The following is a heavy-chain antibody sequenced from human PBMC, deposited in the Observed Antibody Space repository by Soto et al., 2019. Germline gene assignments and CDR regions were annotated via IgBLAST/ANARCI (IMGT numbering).Heavy chain of an antibody. V-gene: IGHV1-69*06. CDR2: IIPIFGTA. CDR3: ARDRVTTVTTSKYGWFDP. CDR1: GGTFSSYA. Sequence: QVQLVQSGAEVKKPGSSVKVSCKASGGTFSSYAISWVRQAPGQGLEWMGGIIPIFGTANYAQKFQGRVTITADKSTSTAYMELSSLRSEDTAVYYCARDRVTTVTTSKYGWFDPWGQGTLVTVSS. J-gene: IGHJ5*02. D-gene: IGHD4-4*01.